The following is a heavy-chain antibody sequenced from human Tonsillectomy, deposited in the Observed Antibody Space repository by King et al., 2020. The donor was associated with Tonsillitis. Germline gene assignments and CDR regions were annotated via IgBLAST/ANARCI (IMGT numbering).Heavy chain of an antibody. J-gene: IGHJ4*02. Sequence: QLVQSGGGLVQPGGSLRLSCAASGFTVSFYYMTWVRQAPGKGLEWVSVIYSGGSTYYADSVKGRFTISRDNSKNTLFLQMNSLRAEDTAVYYCARDIAAAGLFDYWGQGTLGTVSS. CDR3: ARDIAAAGLFDY. V-gene: IGHV3-66*01. CDR1: GFTVSFYY. CDR2: IYSGGST. D-gene: IGHD6-13*01.